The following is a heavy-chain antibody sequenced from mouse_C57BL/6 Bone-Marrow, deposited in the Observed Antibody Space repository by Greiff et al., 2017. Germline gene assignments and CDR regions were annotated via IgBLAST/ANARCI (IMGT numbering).Heavy chain of an antibody. D-gene: IGHD1-1*01. CDR3: ARGATVGYAMDY. J-gene: IGHJ4*01. V-gene: IGHV1-74*01. CDR1: GYTFTSYW. Sequence: QVQLQQPGAELVKPGASVKVSCKASGYTFTSYWMHWVKQRPGQGLEWIGRIHPSDSDPNYNQKFKGKATLTVDKSSSTAYMQLSSLTSEAAAVYYWARGATVGYAMDYWGQGTSGTGAS. CDR2: IHPSDSDP.